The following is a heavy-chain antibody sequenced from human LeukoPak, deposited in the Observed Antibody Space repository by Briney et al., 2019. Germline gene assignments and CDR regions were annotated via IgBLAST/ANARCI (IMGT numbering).Heavy chain of an antibody. CDR1: GFIVSSNY. Sequence: GGSLRLSCAASGFIVSSNYMSRVRQAPGKGLEWVSVIYSGGNTFYADSVKGRFTISRDNPKNTLYLQMNSLRAEDTAVYYCARDSRLTRVRILEWLPRFDYWGQGTLVTVSS. D-gene: IGHD3-3*01. J-gene: IGHJ4*02. CDR2: IYSGGNT. V-gene: IGHV3-53*01. CDR3: ARDSRLTRVRILEWLPRFDY.